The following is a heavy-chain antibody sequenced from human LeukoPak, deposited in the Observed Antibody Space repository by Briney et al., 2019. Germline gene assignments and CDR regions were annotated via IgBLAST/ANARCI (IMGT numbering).Heavy chain of an antibody. CDR1: GGSISSYY. Sequence: SETLSLTCTVSGGSISSYYWSWIRQPPGKGLEWIGYIYYSGSTNYNPSLKSRVTISVDTSKNQFSLKLSPVTAADTAVYYCARGDLRDYGGNFDYWGQGTLVTVSS. CDR3: ARGDLRDYGGNFDY. CDR2: IYYSGST. D-gene: IGHD4-23*01. J-gene: IGHJ4*02. V-gene: IGHV4-59*08.